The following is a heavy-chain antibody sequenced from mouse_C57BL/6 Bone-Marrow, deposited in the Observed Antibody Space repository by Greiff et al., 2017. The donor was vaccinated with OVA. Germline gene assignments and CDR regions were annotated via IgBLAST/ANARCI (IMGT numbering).Heavy chain of an antibody. CDR1: GFTFSDYG. D-gene: IGHD3-2*01. V-gene: IGHV5-17*01. CDR3: ARRETHYWYFDV. Sequence: VMLVESGGGLVKPGGSLKLSCAASGFTFSDYGMHWVRPAPEKGLEWVAYISSGSSTIYYADTVKGRFTISIDHAKNPLFLQMTSLRSEDTAMDDCARRETHYWYFDVWGTGTTVTVSS. J-gene: IGHJ1*03. CDR2: ISSGSSTI.